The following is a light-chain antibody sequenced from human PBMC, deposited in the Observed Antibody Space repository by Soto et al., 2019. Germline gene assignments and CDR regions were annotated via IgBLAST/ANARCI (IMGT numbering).Light chain of an antibody. CDR1: SSNIGAGYD. CDR3: QSYDSSLRVYV. CDR2: GNS. J-gene: IGLJ1*01. V-gene: IGLV1-40*01. Sequence: QSVLTQPPSVSRAPGQRVTISCTGSSSNIGAGYDVHWYQQLPGTAPKLLIYGNSNRPSGVPDRFSGSKSGTSASLAITGLQAEDEADYYCQSYDSSLRVYVFGTGTKLTVL.